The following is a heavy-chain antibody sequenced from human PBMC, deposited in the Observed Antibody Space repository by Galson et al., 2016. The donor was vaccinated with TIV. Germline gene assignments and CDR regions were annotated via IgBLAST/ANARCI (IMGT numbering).Heavy chain of an antibody. CDR2: VSGSGGST. Sequence: LRLSCAASGFTFSNYAMNWVRQGPGKGLEWVSVVSGSGGSTCYADSVKGRFTVSRDNSKNTLYLQMNSLRAEDTAIYYCAKDREMYIAATGASDSWGQGTPVTVSS. CDR1: GFTFSNYA. D-gene: IGHD6-13*01. CDR3: AKDREMYIAATGASDS. V-gene: IGHV3-23*01. J-gene: IGHJ5*01.